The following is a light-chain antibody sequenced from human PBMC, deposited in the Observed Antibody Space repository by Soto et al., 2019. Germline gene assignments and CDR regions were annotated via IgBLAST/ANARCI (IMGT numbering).Light chain of an antibody. J-gene: IGKJ2*01. CDR2: DAS. CDR1: QDIDNN. CDR3: QQYDDFPYT. V-gene: IGKV1-33*01. Sequence: DIQMTQSPSSLSASVGDRVTITCQASQDIDNNLNWYQQRSGKAPKVLIYDASNLKGGVPSRFSGSGSGTDFTFTIISLQPEDIATYYCQQYDDFPYTFGQGTKLEI.